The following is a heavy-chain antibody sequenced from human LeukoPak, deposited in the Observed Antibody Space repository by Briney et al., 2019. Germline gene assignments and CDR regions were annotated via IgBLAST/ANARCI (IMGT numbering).Heavy chain of an antibody. V-gene: IGHV3-21*01. CDR1: GFTFSSYS. D-gene: IGHD2-15*01. J-gene: IGHJ4*02. CDR3: ARDTHVVVAARTASAVY. Sequence: PGGSLRLSCAASGFTFSSYSMNWVRQAPGKGLEWVSSISSSSSYIYYADSVKGRFTISRDNAKNSLYLQMNSLRAEDTAVYYCARDTHVVVAARTASAVYWGQGTLVTVSS. CDR2: ISSSSSYI.